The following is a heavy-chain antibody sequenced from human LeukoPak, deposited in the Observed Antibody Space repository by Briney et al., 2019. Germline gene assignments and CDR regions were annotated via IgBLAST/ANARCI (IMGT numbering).Heavy chain of an antibody. CDR1: GYSFTSYW. J-gene: IGHJ4*02. Sequence: PGESLQISCKGSGYSFTSYWIGWARQMPGKGLEWMGVIYPGDSDTRYSPSFQGQVTISADKSISTAYLQWSSLKASATALYYCARVSPLGWEMANSPFDYWGQGTLVTVSS. D-gene: IGHD5-24*01. V-gene: IGHV5-51*01. CDR2: IYPGDSDT. CDR3: ARVSPLGWEMANSPFDY.